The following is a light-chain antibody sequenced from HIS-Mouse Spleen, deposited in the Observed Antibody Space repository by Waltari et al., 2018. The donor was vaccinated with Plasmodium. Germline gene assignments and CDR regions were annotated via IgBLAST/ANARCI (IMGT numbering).Light chain of an antibody. CDR1: SSVVASYTL. CDR3: CSYAGSSTFVV. J-gene: IGLJ2*01. CDR2: EGS. Sequence: QSALTQPAPVSGSPGPSTTFSCTGTSSVVASYTLVSWYQQHPDKAPKLMIYEGSKRPSGVSNRFSGSKSGNTASLTISGLQAEDEADYYCCSYAGSSTFVVFGGGTKLTVL. V-gene: IGLV2-23*03.